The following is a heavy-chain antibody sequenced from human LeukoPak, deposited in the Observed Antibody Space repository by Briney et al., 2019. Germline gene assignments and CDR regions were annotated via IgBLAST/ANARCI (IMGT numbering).Heavy chain of an antibody. CDR3: AILPSRGVNLASDAFDT. J-gene: IGHJ3*02. V-gene: IGHV3-30*03. D-gene: IGHD3-10*01. CDR2: ISYDGTNE. CDR1: GFTFSSHG. Sequence: GGSLRLSCAASGFTFSSHGMHWVRQAPGKGLEWVAVISYDGTNEYYADSVKGRFTISRDNSKNTLYLQMNSLRAEDTAVYYCAILPSRGVNLASDAFDTWGQGTMVTVSS.